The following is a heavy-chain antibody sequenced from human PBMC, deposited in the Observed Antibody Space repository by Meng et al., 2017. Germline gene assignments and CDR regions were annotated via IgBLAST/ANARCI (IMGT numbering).Heavy chain of an antibody. CDR1: GCSRSPGRVG. D-gene: IGHD7-27*01. CDR2: IYWDDDT. Sequence: IPLNGSGPPLVQPNLTPQLTCNFYGCSRSPGRVGGGWIRQPPGKALEWLALIYWDDDTRYSPSLKSRLSITKDTSKNQVFLTMTNMDPVDTATYYCAHRSSAWAFDSWGQGTLVTVSS. V-gene: IGHV2-5*02. J-gene: IGHJ4*02. CDR3: AHRSSAWAFDS.